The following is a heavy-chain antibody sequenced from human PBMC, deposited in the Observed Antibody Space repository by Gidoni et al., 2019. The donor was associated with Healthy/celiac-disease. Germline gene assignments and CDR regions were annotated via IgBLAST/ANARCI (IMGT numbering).Heavy chain of an antibody. D-gene: IGHD6-25*01. CDR3: VKMGLYTSVYFDF. CDR1: GFTFSSYA. V-gene: IGHV3-23*01. J-gene: IGHJ4*02. Sequence: EVQLLESGGGLIQPGGSLRLSCAASGFTFSSYAMTWVRQAPGKGLEWVSTISSSGTSTYYTDSVRGRFSISRDNSKNTLYMQMNSLRAEDTAVYYCVKMGLYTSVYFDFWGQGTLVSVSS. CDR2: ISSSGTST.